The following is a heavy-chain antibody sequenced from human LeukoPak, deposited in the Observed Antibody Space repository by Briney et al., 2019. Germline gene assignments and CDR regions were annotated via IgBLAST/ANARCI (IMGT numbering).Heavy chain of an antibody. CDR2: ISDSGGST. D-gene: IGHD6-19*01. J-gene: IGHJ4*02. Sequence: GGSLRLSCAASGFTFSTYAMNWVRQAPGKGLEWVSVISDSGGSTYYADSVKGRFTISRDNSKNTLYLQMNSLRAEDTAVYYCAKDRYNSGLDYWGQGTLVTVSS. V-gene: IGHV3-23*01. CDR1: GFTFSTYA. CDR3: AKDRYNSGLDY.